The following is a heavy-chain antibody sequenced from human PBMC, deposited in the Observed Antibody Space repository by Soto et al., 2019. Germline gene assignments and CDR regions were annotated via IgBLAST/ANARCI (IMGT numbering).Heavy chain of an antibody. CDR3: ARDKITGLFDY. CDR1: GGSFSGYY. CDR2: INHSGST. Sequence: QVQLQQCGAGLLKPSETLSLTCAVSGGSFSGYYWNWLRQPPGTGLEWIGEINHSGSTNYNPSLNSRVTIPVDTSKNQFFLTLTSVPAADPAFYYCARDKITGLFDYWGQGTLVTVSS. V-gene: IGHV4-34*01. D-gene: IGHD2-8*02. J-gene: IGHJ4*02.